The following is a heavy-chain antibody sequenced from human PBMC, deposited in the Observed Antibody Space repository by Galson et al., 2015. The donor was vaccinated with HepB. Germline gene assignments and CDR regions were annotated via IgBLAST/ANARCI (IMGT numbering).Heavy chain of an antibody. J-gene: IGHJ2*01. D-gene: IGHD5-24*01. Sequence: SVKVSCKASGYTFTGNYIHWVRQAPGQGLEWMGWVNPSSGATNYAQKFQGRVTMTRDTSINTAYMELSSLRSDDTAVYYCVRLQEDSEGFYLYFDRWGRGTLVTVSS. CDR2: VNPSSGAT. V-gene: IGHV1-2*02. CDR1: GYTFTGNY. CDR3: VRLQEDSEGFYLYFDR.